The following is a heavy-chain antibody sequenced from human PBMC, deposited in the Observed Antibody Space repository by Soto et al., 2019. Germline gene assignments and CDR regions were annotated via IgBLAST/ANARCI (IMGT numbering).Heavy chain of an antibody. CDR3: ARGNSGWYYFDY. CDR1: GFTFSDYY. Sequence: QVPLVESGGGLVTPGGSLRLSCAASGFTFSDYYMSWIRKAPGKGLGWVSYISSSGSTIYYADSVKGRFTISRDNAKNSLFLQMNSLRAEDTAVYHCARGNSGWYYFDYWGQGTLVTVSS. CDR2: ISSSGSTI. V-gene: IGHV3-11*01. J-gene: IGHJ4*02. D-gene: IGHD6-19*01.